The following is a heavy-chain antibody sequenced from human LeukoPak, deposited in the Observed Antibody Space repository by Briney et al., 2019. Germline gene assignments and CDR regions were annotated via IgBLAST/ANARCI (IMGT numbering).Heavy chain of an antibody. CDR1: GFTFTNYW. V-gene: IGHV3-74*01. CDR3: ARGATDTTRWFDP. Sequence: GGSLRLSCAASGFTFTNYWMHWVRQAPGKGLVWVSRINSAGSSTNYADSVKGRFTISRDNAKNSLYLQMNGLRDEDTAVYYCARGATDTTRWFDPWGQGTLVTVSS. CDR2: INSAGSST. D-gene: IGHD1-7*01. J-gene: IGHJ5*02.